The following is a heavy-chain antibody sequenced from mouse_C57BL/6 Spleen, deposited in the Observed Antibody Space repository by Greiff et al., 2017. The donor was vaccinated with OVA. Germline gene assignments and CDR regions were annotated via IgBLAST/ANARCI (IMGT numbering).Heavy chain of an antibody. D-gene: IGHD2-4*01. V-gene: IGHV3-6*01. CDR3: AYYDYYFDY. CDR2: ISYDGSN. CDR1: GYSITSGYY. J-gene: IGHJ2*01. Sequence: EVQLQESGPGLVKPSQSLSLTCSVTGYSITSGYYWNWIRQFPGNKLEWMGYISYDGSNNYNPSLKNRISITRDTSKNQFFLKLNSVTTEDTATYYCAYYDYYFDYWGQGTTLTVSS.